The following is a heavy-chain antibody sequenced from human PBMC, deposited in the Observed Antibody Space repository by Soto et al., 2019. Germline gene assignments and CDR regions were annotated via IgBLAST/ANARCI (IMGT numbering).Heavy chain of an antibody. J-gene: IGHJ4*02. Sequence: ASVKVSCKASGYAFTGHYIHWVRQAPEQGPEWMGEIGPESGATRYAQKFQGRVTMTRDTSITTVYMELNNLSPDDTAVYYCGRGRSGQIVVFYWGQGTPVTVSS. V-gene: IGHV1-2*02. CDR2: IGPESGAT. CDR3: GRGRSGQIVVFY. CDR1: GYAFTGHY. D-gene: IGHD1-26*01.